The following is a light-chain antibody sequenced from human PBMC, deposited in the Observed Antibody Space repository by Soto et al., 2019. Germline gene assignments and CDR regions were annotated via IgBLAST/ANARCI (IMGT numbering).Light chain of an antibody. Sequence: EIVLTQSPGPLSLSPGERATLSCRASQSVSSSCLAWYQQKPGQAPRLLIYDASSRATGIPDRFSGSGSGTDFTLTINRLEPEDFALYYCQQYGSSPPTFGQGTKVDIK. J-gene: IGKJ1*01. CDR3: QQYGSSPPT. CDR2: DAS. V-gene: IGKV3-20*01. CDR1: QSVSSSC.